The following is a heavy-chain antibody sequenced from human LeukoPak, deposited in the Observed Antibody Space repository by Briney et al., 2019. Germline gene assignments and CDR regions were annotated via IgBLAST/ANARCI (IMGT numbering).Heavy chain of an antibody. CDR2: IQYDGSNE. CDR1: GFTFSSYS. CDR3: AKDRCSNGIGCYYYYMDV. Sequence: GGSLRLSCAASGFTFSSYSMNWVRQAPGKGLEWVAYIQYDGSNEQYAHSVKGRFRISRDSSKNILYLQMNSLRAEDTAVYYCAKDRCSNGIGCYYYYMDVWGKGTTVTISS. J-gene: IGHJ6*03. V-gene: IGHV3-30*02. D-gene: IGHD2-8*01.